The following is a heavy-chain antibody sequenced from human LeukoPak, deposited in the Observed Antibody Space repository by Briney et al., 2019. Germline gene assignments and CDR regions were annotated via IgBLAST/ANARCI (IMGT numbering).Heavy chain of an antibody. CDR3: AKIYSGSYYELDY. Sequence: PGGSLRLSCAASGFTFSSYAMSWVRQAPGKGLEWVSAISGSGGSTCYADSVKGRFTISRDNSKNTLYLQMNSLRAEDTAVYYCAKIYSGSYYELDYWGQGTLVTVSS. V-gene: IGHV3-23*01. D-gene: IGHD1-26*01. CDR2: ISGSGGST. J-gene: IGHJ4*02. CDR1: GFTFSSYA.